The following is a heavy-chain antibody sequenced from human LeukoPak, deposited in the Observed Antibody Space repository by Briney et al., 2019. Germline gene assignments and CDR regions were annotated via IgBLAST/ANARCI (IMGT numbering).Heavy chain of an antibody. CDR2: ISSSSSTI. J-gene: IGHJ4*02. Sequence: GGSLRLSCAASGFTFSSYSMNWVRQAPGKGPEWVSYISSSSSTIYYADSVKGRFTISRDNAKNSLYLQMNSLRAEDTAVYYCARPTGSGSYGGIFDYWGQGTLVTVSS. CDR3: ARPTGSGSYGGIFDY. D-gene: IGHD1-26*01. CDR1: GFTFSSYS. V-gene: IGHV3-48*01.